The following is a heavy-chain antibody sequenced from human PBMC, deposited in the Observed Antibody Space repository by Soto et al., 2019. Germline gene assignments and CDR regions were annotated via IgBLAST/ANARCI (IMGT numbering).Heavy chain of an antibody. J-gene: IGHJ5*02. CDR1: GYTFSTYN. CDR3: ARDLERSSGYYFKSWFDP. CDR2: INPGGGSA. Sequence: QVQLVQSGAEVKKPGASVKLSCNASGYTFSTYNMHWVRQAPGQGLEWMGIINPGGGSATYAQKFKCRVTMTRDTSTSKVYMELSSLRSEDTAVYYCARDLERSSGYYFKSWFDPWGEGTLVTVSS. D-gene: IGHD3-22*01. V-gene: IGHV1-46*01.